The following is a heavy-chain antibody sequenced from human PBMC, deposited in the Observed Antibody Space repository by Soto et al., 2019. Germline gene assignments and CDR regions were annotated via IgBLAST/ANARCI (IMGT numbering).Heavy chain of an antibody. CDR2: IKKDGSGT. V-gene: IGHV3-7*03. CDR1: GFNFNDHW. Sequence: PGGSLRLSCAASGFNFNDHWMTWVRQAPGKGLEWVANIKKDGSGTYYVDSVKGRFTISRDNANNSLFLQMNSLRADDTAVYYRARVANGVVAPAATYYFDYWGQGALVTVSS. CDR3: ARVANGVVAPAATYYFDY. J-gene: IGHJ4*02. D-gene: IGHD2-2*01.